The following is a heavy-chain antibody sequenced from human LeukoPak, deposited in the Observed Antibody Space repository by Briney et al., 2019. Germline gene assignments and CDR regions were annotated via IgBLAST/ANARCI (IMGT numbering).Heavy chain of an antibody. Sequence: PGGSLRLSCAASGFTFRSYSMNWVRQAPGKGLEWVSSISSSSSYIYYADSVKGRFAISRDNAKNSLYLQMNSLRAEDTAVYYCARGGDGYNYEVGNFDHGGQGTLVTVSS. J-gene: IGHJ4*02. CDR2: ISSSSSYI. CDR3: ARGGDGYNYEVGNFDH. CDR1: GFTFRSYS. D-gene: IGHD5-24*01. V-gene: IGHV3-21*01.